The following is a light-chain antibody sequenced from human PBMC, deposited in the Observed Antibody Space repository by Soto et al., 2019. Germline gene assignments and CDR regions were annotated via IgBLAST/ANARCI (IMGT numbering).Light chain of an antibody. CDR1: SSNIGGNS. CDR2: DDN. CDR3: GSWDSSLSAYV. V-gene: IGLV1-51*01. J-gene: IGLJ1*01. Sequence: QSMLTQQSPVYAAPGEKVTICCSESSSNIGGNSVSWYQQLPGTAPKLLIYDDNKRPSGIPDRFSGSKSGTSATLGITGFQTGDEADYYCGSWDSSLSAYVFGTGTKVTV.